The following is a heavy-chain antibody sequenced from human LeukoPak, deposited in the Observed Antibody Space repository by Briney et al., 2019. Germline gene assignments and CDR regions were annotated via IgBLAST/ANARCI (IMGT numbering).Heavy chain of an antibody. D-gene: IGHD3-10*01. CDR3: AKDVKYYGSGSYFDY. CDR2: ISGSGGST. V-gene: IGHV3-23*01. CDR1: GFTFSSYA. J-gene: IGHJ4*02. Sequence: GGSLRLSCAAFGFTFSSYAMSWVRQAPGKGLEWVSAISGSGGSTYYADSVKGRFIISRDNSKNTLYLQMNSLRAEDTAVYYCAKDVKYYGSGSYFDYWGQGTLVTVSS.